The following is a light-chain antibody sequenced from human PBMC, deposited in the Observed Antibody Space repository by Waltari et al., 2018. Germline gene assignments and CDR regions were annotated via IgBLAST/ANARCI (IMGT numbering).Light chain of an antibody. J-gene: IGLJ3*02. Sequence: QLVLPQSPSASASLGASVKLTCTLSSGHSSNIIAWLQQQPEKGPRYVMKVNSDGRHSKGDELPARFSGSSSGAGRYLTIASLQSEDEADYYWQTGGHGTWVFGGGTKLTVL. CDR1: SGHSSNI. V-gene: IGLV4-69*01. CDR2: VNSDGRH. CDR3: QTGGHGTWV.